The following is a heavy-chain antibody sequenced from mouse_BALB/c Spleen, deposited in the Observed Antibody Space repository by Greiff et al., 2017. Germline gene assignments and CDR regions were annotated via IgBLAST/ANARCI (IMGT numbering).Heavy chain of an antibody. V-gene: IGHV5-17*02. Sequence: EVQLVESGGGLVQPGGSRKLSCAASGFTFSSFGMHWVRQAPEKGLEWVAYISSGSSTIYYADTVKGRFTISRDNPKNTLFLQMTSLRSEDTAMYYCARCGYYGPDCDYWGQGTTLTVSS. J-gene: IGHJ2*01. CDR3: ARCGYYGPDCDY. CDR2: ISSGSSTI. CDR1: GFTFSSFG. D-gene: IGHD1-2*01.